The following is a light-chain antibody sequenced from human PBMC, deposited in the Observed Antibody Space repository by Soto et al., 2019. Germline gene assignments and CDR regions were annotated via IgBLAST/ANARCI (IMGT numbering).Light chain of an antibody. CDR3: QQYYSTWT. CDR1: QRVLYSSNNKHY. V-gene: IGKV4-1*01. Sequence: DIVMTQSPDSLAVSLGERATINCKSSQRVLYSSNNKHYLAWYQQKPGQPPKLLLYWASTRESGVPDRFSGSGSGTDFTLTISSLQAEDVAVYFCQQYYSTWTFGQGTKVEIK. J-gene: IGKJ1*01. CDR2: WAS.